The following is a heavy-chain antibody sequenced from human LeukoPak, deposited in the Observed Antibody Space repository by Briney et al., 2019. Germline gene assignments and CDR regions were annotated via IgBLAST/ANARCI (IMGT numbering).Heavy chain of an antibody. J-gene: IGHJ4*02. CDR1: GFRFSSYA. CDR3: AKRGTTWDLDY. Sequence: AGGSLRLSCGASGFRFSSYAMHWVRQAPGKGLEWVAVISYDGNTIYYADSVKGRFTISRDYSKNTLHLQMNSLRAEDTADYYCAKRGTTWDLDYWGQGTLVTVSS. CDR2: ISYDGNTI. D-gene: IGHD3-16*01. V-gene: IGHV3-33*06.